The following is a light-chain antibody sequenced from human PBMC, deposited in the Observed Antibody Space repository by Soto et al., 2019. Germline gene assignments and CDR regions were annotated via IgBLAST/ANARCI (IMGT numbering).Light chain of an antibody. CDR2: EVN. CDR1: STDVGGYNY. J-gene: IGLJ1*01. CDR3: QSHDSSLSTYYV. V-gene: IGLV2-14*01. Sequence: QSVLAQPSSVSGSPGQSITISCTGTSTDVGGYNYVSWYQHHPGKGPKLIIYEVNNRPSGVSDRFSGSKSGNKASLTISNLEAEDESDYYCQSHDSSLSTYYVFGTGTRSPS.